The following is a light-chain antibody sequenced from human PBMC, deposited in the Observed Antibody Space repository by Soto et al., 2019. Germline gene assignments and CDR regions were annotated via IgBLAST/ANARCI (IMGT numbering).Light chain of an antibody. CDR3: QQYGSSPLFT. CDR1: QSVSSSY. Sequence: EIVLTQSPGTLSLSPGERATLSCRASQSVSSSYLAWHQQKPGQAPRLLIYGASSRATGIPDRFSGSGSETDFTLTISRREPEDFAVYYCQQYGSSPLFTFGPGTKVDIK. V-gene: IGKV3-20*01. CDR2: GAS. J-gene: IGKJ3*01.